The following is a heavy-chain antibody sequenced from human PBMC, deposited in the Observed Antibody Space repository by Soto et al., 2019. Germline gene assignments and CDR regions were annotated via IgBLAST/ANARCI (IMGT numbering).Heavy chain of an antibody. D-gene: IGHD3-22*01. CDR3: ARDWGRNYYDSSGYQDYGMDV. CDR1: GGSISSYY. CDR2: IYYSGSP. J-gene: IGHJ6*02. Sequence: KQSQTLSLTCTVSGGSISSYYWSWIRQPPGKGLEWIGYIYYSGSPNYNPSLKSRVTISVDTSKNQFSLKLSSVTAADTAVYYCARDWGRNYYDSSGYQDYGMDVWGQGTTVTVSS. V-gene: IGHV4-59*01.